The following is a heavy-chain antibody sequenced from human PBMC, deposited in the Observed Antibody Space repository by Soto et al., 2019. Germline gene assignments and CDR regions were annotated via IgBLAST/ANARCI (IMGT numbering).Heavy chain of an antibody. J-gene: IGHJ3*01. CDR1: GDSITNTNW. CDR3: ARDRITGTTHAFEV. Sequence: SETLSLTCAVSGDSITNTNWWTWVRQPPGKGLEWIGEIYHNGRTNYNPSLKSRVTISVDTSNNYFSLRLTSLTAADTAMYYCARDRITGTTHAFEVWGQGTMVTVSS. CDR2: IYHNGRT. V-gene: IGHV4-4*02. D-gene: IGHD1-7*01.